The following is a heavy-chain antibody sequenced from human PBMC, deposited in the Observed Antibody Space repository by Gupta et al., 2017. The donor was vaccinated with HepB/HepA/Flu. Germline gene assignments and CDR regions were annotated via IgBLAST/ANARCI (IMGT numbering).Heavy chain of an antibody. V-gene: IGHV3-74*01. CDR2: INSDGSST. Sequence: EVQLVESGGGLVQPGGSLRLSCASSGFTFSSSCMHWVRQAPGKGLVWVSRINSDGSSTSYADSVKGRFTISRDNAKNTLYLQMNSLRAEDTAVYYCARDFMEYSSSLYGMDVWGQGTTVTVSS. D-gene: IGHD6-6*01. J-gene: IGHJ6*02. CDR1: GFTFSSSC. CDR3: ARDFMEYSSSLYGMDV.